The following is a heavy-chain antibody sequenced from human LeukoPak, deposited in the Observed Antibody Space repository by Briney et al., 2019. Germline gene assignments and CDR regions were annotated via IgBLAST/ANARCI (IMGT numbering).Heavy chain of an antibody. J-gene: IGHJ4*02. CDR1: GFTFSSYA. V-gene: IGHV3-23*01. CDR2: ISGSSGNA. D-gene: IGHD3-22*01. CDR3: AKDGAKDDRTGSLGHYFDY. Sequence: GGSLRLSCAASGFTFSSYAMNWVRQVPEKGLEWVSAISGSSGNANYADSVKGRFTVSRDNSKNTLYLQMISLRAEDTALYYCAKDGAKDDRTGSLGHYFDYWGQGIPVIVSS.